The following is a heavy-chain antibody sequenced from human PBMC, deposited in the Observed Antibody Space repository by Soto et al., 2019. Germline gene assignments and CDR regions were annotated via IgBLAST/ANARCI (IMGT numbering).Heavy chain of an antibody. D-gene: IGHD4-17*01. J-gene: IGHJ4*02. CDR1: GGTFSSYT. CDR2: IIPILGIA. CDR3: ARGPYGDDLPDY. V-gene: IGHV1-69*02. Sequence: QVQLVQSGAEVKKPGSSVKVSCKASGGTFSSYTISWVRQAPGQGLEWMGRIIPILGIANYAQKFQGRVTMTADKSTSTAYMELSSLRSEDTAVYYCARGPYGDDLPDYWGQGTLVTVSS.